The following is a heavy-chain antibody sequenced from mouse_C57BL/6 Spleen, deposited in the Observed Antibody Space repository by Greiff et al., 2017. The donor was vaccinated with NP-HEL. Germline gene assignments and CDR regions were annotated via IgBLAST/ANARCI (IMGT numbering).Heavy chain of an antibody. CDR2: ISSGSSTI. J-gene: IGHJ4*01. V-gene: IGHV5-17*01. D-gene: IGHD1-1*01. Sequence: EVMLVESGGGLVKPGGSLKLSCAASGFTFSDYGMHWVRQAPEKGLEWVAYISSGSSTIYYADTVKGRFTISRDNAKNTLFLQMTSLRSEDTAMYYCASTVVGGDYYAMDYWGQGTSVTVSS. CDR1: GFTFSDYG. CDR3: ASTVVGGDYYAMDY.